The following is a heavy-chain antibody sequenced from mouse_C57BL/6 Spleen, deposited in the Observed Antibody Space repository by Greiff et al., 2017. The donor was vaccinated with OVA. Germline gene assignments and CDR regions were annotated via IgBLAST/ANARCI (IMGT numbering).Heavy chain of an antibody. CDR3: LRAYYDYDGEFAY. D-gene: IGHD2-4*01. CDR2: IRSKSNNYAT. J-gene: IGHJ3*01. V-gene: IGHV10-1*01. Sequence: EVQLVESGGGLVQPKGSLKLSCAASGFSFNTYAMNWVRQAPGKGLEWVARIRSKSNNYATYYADSVKDRFTISRDASESMLYLQMNNLKTEDTAMYYCLRAYYDYDGEFAYWGQGTLVTVSA. CDR1: GFSFNTYA.